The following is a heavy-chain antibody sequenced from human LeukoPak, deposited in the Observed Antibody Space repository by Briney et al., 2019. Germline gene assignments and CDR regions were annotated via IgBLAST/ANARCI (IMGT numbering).Heavy chain of an antibody. Sequence: TGGSLRLSCAASGFTVSSHDMSWARQAPGKGLEWVSVIYMGGNTFYADSVKGRFTISRDTSKNTLYLQMNSLRAEDTAVYYCARVGDEVAYTRGYLDYWGQGTLVTVSS. CDR1: GFTVSSHD. J-gene: IGHJ4*02. V-gene: IGHV3-53*05. D-gene: IGHD3-16*01. CDR3: ARVGDEVAYTRGYLDY. CDR2: IYMGGNT.